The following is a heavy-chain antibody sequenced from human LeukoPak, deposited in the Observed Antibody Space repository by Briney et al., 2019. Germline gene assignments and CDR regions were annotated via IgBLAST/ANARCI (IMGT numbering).Heavy chain of an antibody. D-gene: IGHD2-2*01. CDR3: ARARCCSSTSCYRGPNWFDP. CDR2: MNPNSGNT. V-gene: IGHV1-8*01. Sequence: ASVKVSCKASGYTFTSYDINWVRQATGQGLEWMGWMNPNSGNTGYAQKFQGRVTMTRNTSISTAYMELSSLRSEDTAVYYCARARCCSSTSCYRGPNWFDPWGQGTLVTVSS. CDR1: GYTFTSYD. J-gene: IGHJ5*02.